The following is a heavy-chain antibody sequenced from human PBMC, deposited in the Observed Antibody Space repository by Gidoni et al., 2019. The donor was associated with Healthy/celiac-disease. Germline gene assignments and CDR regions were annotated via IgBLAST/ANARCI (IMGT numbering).Heavy chain of an antibody. D-gene: IGHD5-18*01. CDR2: ISSSSSTI. CDR3: ASDRLVDTAMDYNWFDP. Sequence: EVQLVESGGGLVQPGGSLRLSCAASGFTFSSYSMNWVRQAPGKGLEWVSYISSSSSTIYYADSVKGRFTISRDNAKNSLYLQMNSLRDEDTAVYYCASDRLVDTAMDYNWFDPWGQGTLVTVSS. CDR1: GFTFSSYS. V-gene: IGHV3-48*02. J-gene: IGHJ5*02.